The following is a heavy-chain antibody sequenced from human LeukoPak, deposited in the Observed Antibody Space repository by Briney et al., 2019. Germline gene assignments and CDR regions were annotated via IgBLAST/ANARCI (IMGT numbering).Heavy chain of an antibody. CDR2: IYNSGTT. V-gene: IGHV4-39*07. Sequence: SETLSLTCAVSGGSIRNSSFYWGWIRQPPGKGLEWIASIYNSGTTYYNPSIKSRVTISVDTSKNQFSLKLSSVTAADTAVYYCARVPVLWSGYYRGYVPGMDVWGQGTTVTVSS. CDR1: GGSIRNSSFY. J-gene: IGHJ6*02. D-gene: IGHD3-3*01. CDR3: ARVPVLWSGYYRGYVPGMDV.